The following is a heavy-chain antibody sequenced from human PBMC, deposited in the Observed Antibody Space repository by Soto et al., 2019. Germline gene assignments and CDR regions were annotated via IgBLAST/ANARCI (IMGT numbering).Heavy chain of an antibody. D-gene: IGHD3-9*01. CDR2: ISAYNGNT. CDR1: GYTFTSYG. CDR3: ATYRRYYDILTGYQHYYYYMDV. Sequence: ASVKVSCKASGYTFTSYGISWVRQAPGQGLEWMGWISAYNGNTNYAQKLQGRVTMTTDTSTSTAYMELRSLRSDDTAVYYCATYRRYYDILTGYQHYYYYMDVWGKGTTVTVSS. J-gene: IGHJ6*03. V-gene: IGHV1-18*01.